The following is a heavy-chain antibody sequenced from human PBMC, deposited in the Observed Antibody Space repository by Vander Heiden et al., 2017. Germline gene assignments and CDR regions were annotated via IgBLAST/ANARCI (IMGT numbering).Heavy chain of an antibody. D-gene: IGHD3-3*01. CDR1: GFTFSSYA. Sequence: EVQLLESGGGLVQPGGSLRLSCAASGFTFSSYAMSWVRQAPGKGLECVSAISGSGGSTYYADSVKGRFTISRDNSKNTLYLQMNSLRAEDTAVYYCAALTEFYDFWSGYSSGKAFDIWGQGTMVTVSS. CDR3: AALTEFYDFWSGYSSGKAFDI. J-gene: IGHJ3*02. V-gene: IGHV3-23*01. CDR2: ISGSGGST.